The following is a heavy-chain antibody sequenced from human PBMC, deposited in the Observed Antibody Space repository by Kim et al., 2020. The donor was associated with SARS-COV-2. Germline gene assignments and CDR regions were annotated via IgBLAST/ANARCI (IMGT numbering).Heavy chain of an antibody. Sequence: ASVKVSCKASGYTFTDYYLHWVRQAPGQGLEWMGWINPKSGVTHYVQIFQGRVTMTSNTSISTAYMELTRLTSDDTAVYYCARVDPWGPPGDYWGQGSLLTVSS. CDR2: INPKSGVT. V-gene: IGHV1-2*02. J-gene: IGHJ4*02. D-gene: IGHD1-26*01. CDR3: ARVDPWGPPGDY. CDR1: GYTFTDYY.